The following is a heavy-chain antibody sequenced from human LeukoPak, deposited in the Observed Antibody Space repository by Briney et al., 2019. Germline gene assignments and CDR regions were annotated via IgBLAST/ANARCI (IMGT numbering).Heavy chain of an antibody. CDR1: GYTFSSYT. V-gene: IGHV1-2*02. D-gene: IGHD1-14*01. CDR2: INPNSGGT. CDR3: AREYPEPDKKYDY. J-gene: IGHJ4*02. Sequence: ASVKVSCKTSGYTFSSYTITWVRQAPGQGLEWMGWINPNSGGTNYAQKFQGRVTMTRDTSISTAYMELSRLRSDDTAVYYCAREYPEPDKKYDYWGQGTLVTVSS.